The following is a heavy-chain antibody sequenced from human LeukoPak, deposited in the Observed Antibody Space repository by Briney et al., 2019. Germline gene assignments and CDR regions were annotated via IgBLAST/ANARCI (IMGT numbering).Heavy chain of an antibody. V-gene: IGHV3-7*01. J-gene: IGHJ4*02. D-gene: IGHD4-17*01. CDR1: GFTFSSYW. CDR2: IKQDGSEK. Sequence: GGSLRLSCAASGFTFSSYWMSWVRQAPGKGLEWVANIKQDGSEKYYVDSVKGRFTISRDNAKNSLYLQMNSLRAEDTAVYYCAKLAHDYGDYVVDYWGQGTLVTVSS. CDR3: AKLAHDYGDYVVDY.